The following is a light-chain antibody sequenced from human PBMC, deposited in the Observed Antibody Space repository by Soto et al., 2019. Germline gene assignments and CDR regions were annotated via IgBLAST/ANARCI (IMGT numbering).Light chain of an antibody. Sequence: EIVMTQSPATLSVSPGERATLSCRASQSVSSNLAWYQQKPGQAPRLLIYGASTRATGIPARFSGSGSGTGFTLTISSLQSEDFAVYHCQQYHDWPITFGQGTRLEIK. J-gene: IGKJ5*01. CDR3: QQYHDWPIT. CDR2: GAS. CDR1: QSVSSN. V-gene: IGKV3-15*01.